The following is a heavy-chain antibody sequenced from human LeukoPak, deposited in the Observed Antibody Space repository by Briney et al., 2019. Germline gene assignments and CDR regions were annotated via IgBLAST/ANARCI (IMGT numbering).Heavy chain of an antibody. CDR3: ARVGFYYDSPSWFDP. CDR1: GGSISSSYYY. J-gene: IGHJ5*02. D-gene: IGHD3-22*01. V-gene: IGHV4-31*03. Sequence: PSETLSLTCTVSGGSISSSYYYWGWIRQPPGKGLEWIGYIYYSGSTYYNPSLKSRVTISVDTSKNQFSLKLSSVTAADTAVYYCARVGFYYDSPSWFDPWGQGTLATVSS. CDR2: IYYSGST.